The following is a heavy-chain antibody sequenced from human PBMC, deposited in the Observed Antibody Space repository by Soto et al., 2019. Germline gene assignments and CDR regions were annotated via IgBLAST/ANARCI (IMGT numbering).Heavy chain of an antibody. CDR1: GFTFSSYW. CDR2: IKQDGSEK. V-gene: IGHV3-7*01. CDR3: ARDRLWFGEYDAFDI. D-gene: IGHD3-10*01. J-gene: IGHJ3*02. Sequence: EVQLVESGGGLVQPGGSLRLSCAASGFTFSSYWMSWVRQAPGKGLEWVANIKQDGSEKYYVDSVKGRLTISRDNAKSSLYLQTNSLRAQDTAVYYCARDRLWFGEYDAFDIWGQGTMVTVPP.